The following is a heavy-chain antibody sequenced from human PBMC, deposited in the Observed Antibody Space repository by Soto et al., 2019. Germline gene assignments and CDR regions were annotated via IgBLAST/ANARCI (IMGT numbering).Heavy chain of an antibody. CDR1: GGSISSGGYS. Sequence: PSETLSLTCAVSGGSISSGGYSWSWIRQPPGKGLEWIGYIYHSGSTYYNPPLKSRVTISVDTSKNQFSLKLSSVTAAGTAVYYCASRKKGYNWNYPYYYYYGMDVWGHGTTVTVSS. CDR2: IYHSGST. D-gene: IGHD1-7*01. V-gene: IGHV4-30-2*01. J-gene: IGHJ6*02. CDR3: ASRKKGYNWNYPYYYYYGMDV.